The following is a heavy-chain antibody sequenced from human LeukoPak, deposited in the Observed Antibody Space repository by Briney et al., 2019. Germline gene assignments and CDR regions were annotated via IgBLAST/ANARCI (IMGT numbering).Heavy chain of an antibody. J-gene: IGHJ4*02. CDR1: GYTFTSYG. V-gene: IGHV1-2*04. Sequence: ASVKVSCKASGYTFTSYGISWVRQAPGQGLEWMGWINPNSGGTNYAQKFQGWVTMTRDTSISTVYMELSSLRSEDTAVYYCAAMTTVTKGYWGQGTLVTVSS. CDR3: AAMTTVTKGY. D-gene: IGHD4-17*01. CDR2: INPNSGGT.